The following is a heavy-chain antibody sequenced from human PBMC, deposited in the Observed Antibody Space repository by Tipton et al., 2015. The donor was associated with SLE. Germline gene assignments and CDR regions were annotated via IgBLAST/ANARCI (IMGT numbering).Heavy chain of an antibody. CDR3: ARIIRGVYYYYMDV. CDR1: GDSISSYY. D-gene: IGHD3-10*01. Sequence: TLSLTCTVSGDSISSYYWSWIRQPPGKGLEWIGYIYTSGSTSYNPSLKRRVTISGDTSKNQFSLKLSSVTAADTAVYYCARIIRGVYYYYMDVWGKGTTVTVSS. V-gene: IGHV4-4*08. J-gene: IGHJ6*03. CDR2: IYTSGST.